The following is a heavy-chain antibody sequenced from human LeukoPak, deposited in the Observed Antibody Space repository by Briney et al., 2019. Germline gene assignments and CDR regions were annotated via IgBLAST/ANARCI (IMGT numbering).Heavy chain of an antibody. Sequence: GESLKISCQGSGYSFSTYWIAWVRQMPGKGLEWMGIIYPGDSDTRYRPSFQGQVTISADKSTGTAYLQWSMLKASDTAMYYCARGTLLWFGELLPVDFDCWGQGTLVTVSS. J-gene: IGHJ4*02. CDR1: GYSFSTYW. D-gene: IGHD3-10*01. CDR2: IYPGDSDT. V-gene: IGHV5-51*01. CDR3: ARGTLLWFGELLPVDFDC.